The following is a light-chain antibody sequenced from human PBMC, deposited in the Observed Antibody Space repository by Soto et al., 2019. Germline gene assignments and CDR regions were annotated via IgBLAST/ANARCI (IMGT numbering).Light chain of an antibody. J-gene: IGLJ2*01. Sequence: SYILTQPPSVSVAPGKTATISCGGNNIGSKGVHWYQQKPGQAPVLVIYSDTDLPPVIPERFSGSNSANMATLTISRVEAGDEADYYCQVWDSGSAHVLSGGGTKVTVL. CDR1: NIGSKG. CDR3: QVWDSGSAHVL. CDR2: SDT. V-gene: IGLV3-21*04.